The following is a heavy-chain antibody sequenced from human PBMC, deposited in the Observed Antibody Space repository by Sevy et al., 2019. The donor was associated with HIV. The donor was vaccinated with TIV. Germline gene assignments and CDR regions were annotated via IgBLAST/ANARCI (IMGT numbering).Heavy chain of an antibody. V-gene: IGHV4-61*01. J-gene: IGHJ4*02. Sequence: SETLSLTCTVSGGSVSSGSYYWSWIRQPPGKGLEWIGYIYYSGSTNYNPSLKSRVTISVDTSKNQFSLKLGSVTAADTAVYYCARWGPYYDFWSGYFDYWGQGTLVTVSS. CDR1: GGSVSSGSYY. CDR3: ARWGPYYDFWSGYFDY. CDR2: IYYSGST. D-gene: IGHD3-3*01.